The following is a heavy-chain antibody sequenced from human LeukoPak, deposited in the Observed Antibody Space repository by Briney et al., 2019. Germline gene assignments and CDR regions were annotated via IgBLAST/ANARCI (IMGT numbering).Heavy chain of an antibody. J-gene: IGHJ4*02. D-gene: IGHD6-19*01. Sequence: GGSLRLSCAASGFTFDDYAMHWVRQAPGKGLEWVSGISWNSGSIGYADSVKGRFTISRDNAKNSLYLQMNSLRAEDTAVYYCAIYSSGWNFDYWGQGTLVTVSS. CDR2: ISWNSGSI. CDR3: AIYSSGWNFDY. CDR1: GFTFDDYA. V-gene: IGHV3-9*01.